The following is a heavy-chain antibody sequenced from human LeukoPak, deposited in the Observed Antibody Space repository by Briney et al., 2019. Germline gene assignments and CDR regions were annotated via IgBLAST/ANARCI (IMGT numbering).Heavy chain of an antibody. CDR3: ARSSSSWYYFDY. Sequence: GASVKVSCKASGYTFTGYYMHWGRQAPGHGLEWMGWINPNSGGTNYAQKFQGSVTMTRDTSISTAYMELSRLRSDDTAVYYCARSSSSWYYFDYWGQGTLVTVSS. V-gene: IGHV1-2*02. CDR2: INPNSGGT. CDR1: GYTFTGYY. D-gene: IGHD6-13*01. J-gene: IGHJ4*02.